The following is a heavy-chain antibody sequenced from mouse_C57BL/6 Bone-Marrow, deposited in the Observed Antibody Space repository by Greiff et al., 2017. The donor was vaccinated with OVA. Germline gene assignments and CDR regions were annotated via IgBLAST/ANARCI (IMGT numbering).Heavy chain of an antibody. J-gene: IGHJ1*03. D-gene: IGHD1-1*01. CDR2: IDPSDTYT. CDR1: GYTFTSYW. CDR3: ANFITRYFDV. Sequence: QVQLKQPGAELVRPGTSVKLSCKASGYTFTSYWMHWVKQRPGQGLEWIGVIDPSDTYTNYNQKFKGKATLTVDTSSSTAYMQLSSLTSEDSAVYYCANFITRYFDVWGTGTTVTVSS. V-gene: IGHV1-59*01.